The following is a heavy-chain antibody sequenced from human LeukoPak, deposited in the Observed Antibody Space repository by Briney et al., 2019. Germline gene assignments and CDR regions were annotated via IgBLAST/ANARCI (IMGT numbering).Heavy chain of an antibody. CDR3: ARDFFRITGTTHHIDY. J-gene: IGHJ4*02. CDR1: GGTFSSYA. Sequence: SVKVSCKASGGTFSSYAISWVRQAPGQGLEWMGRIIPILGIANYAQKFQGRVTITADKSTSTAYMELSSLRSEDTAVYYCARDFFRITGTTHHIDYWGQGTLVTVSS. D-gene: IGHD1-7*01. V-gene: IGHV1-69*04. CDR2: IIPILGIA.